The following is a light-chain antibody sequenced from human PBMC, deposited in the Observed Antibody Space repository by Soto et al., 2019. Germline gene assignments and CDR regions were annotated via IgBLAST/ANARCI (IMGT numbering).Light chain of an antibody. J-gene: IGKJ4*01. V-gene: IGKV2-28*01. CDR1: QSLLLSNGYNY. CDR2: LGS. CDR3: MQAQQTPLT. Sequence: DIVMTQSPLSLPVTPGEPASISCRSSQSLLLSNGYNYVDWYLQKPGQSPQLLIHLGSNRASGVPDRFSGSGSGTEFTLKINRVEAEDVGLYFCMQAQQTPLTFGGGTKVEIK.